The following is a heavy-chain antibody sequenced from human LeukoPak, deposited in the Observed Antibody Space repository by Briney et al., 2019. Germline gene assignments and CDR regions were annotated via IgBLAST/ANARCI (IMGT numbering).Heavy chain of an antibody. CDR2: IRYDGSNE. V-gene: IGHV3-30*02. Sequence: GGPLRLSCAASAFSFSSYGMHWVRQVPGKGLEWVAFIRYDGSNEYYADSVKGRFTISRDNSKNTLYVQMNSLRAEDTAVYYCAKSLGRYCSSSSCLVGFDYWGQGTLVTVSS. CDR1: AFSFSSYG. J-gene: IGHJ4*02. D-gene: IGHD2-15*01. CDR3: AKSLGRYCSSSSCLVGFDY.